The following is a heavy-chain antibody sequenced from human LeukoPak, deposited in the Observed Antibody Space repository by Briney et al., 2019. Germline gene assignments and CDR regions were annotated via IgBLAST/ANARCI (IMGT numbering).Heavy chain of an antibody. CDR1: GGSFSGYY. V-gene: IGHV4-34*01. J-gene: IGHJ3*02. CDR3: ARGPPHAFDI. CDR2: INHSGST. Sequence: SETLSLTCAVYGGSFSGYYWSWIRQPPGEGLEWIGEINHSGSTNYNPSLKSRVTISVDTSKNQFSLKLSSVTAADTAVYYCARGPPHAFDIWGQGTMVTVSS.